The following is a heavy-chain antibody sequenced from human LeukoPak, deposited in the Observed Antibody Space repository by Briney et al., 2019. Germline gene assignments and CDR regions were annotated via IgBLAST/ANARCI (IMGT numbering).Heavy chain of an antibody. CDR2: IYHSGST. CDR3: ASGAGGATPIFDY. J-gene: IGHJ4*02. CDR1: GGSISSSSYY. Sequence: PSETLSLTCTVSGGSISSSSYYWGWIRQPPGKGLEWIGSIYHSGSTYYNPSLKSRVTISVDTSKNQFSLKLSSVTAADTAVYYCASGAGGATPIFDYWGQGTLVTVSS. D-gene: IGHD4/OR15-4a*01. V-gene: IGHV4-39*07.